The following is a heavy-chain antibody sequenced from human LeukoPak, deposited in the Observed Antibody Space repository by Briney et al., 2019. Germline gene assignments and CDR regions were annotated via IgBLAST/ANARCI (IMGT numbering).Heavy chain of an antibody. CDR1: GGTFSSQA. Sequence: SVKVSCKASGGTFSSQAISWVRQAPGRGLEWMGGIIPIFGTANYAQKFQGRVTITADESTSTAYMELSSLRSKDTAVYYCARQPFTIFGVVGYFDYWGQGTLVTVST. D-gene: IGHD3-3*01. CDR3: ARQPFTIFGVVGYFDY. V-gene: IGHV1-69*13. J-gene: IGHJ4*02. CDR2: IIPIFGTA.